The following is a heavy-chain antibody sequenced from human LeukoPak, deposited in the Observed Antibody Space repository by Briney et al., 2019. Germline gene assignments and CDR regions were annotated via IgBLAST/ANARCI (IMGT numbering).Heavy chain of an antibody. D-gene: IGHD3-10*01. CDR3: ARERRITMFRGVITHFDY. V-gene: IGHV3-53*01. CDR2: IYSGGST. J-gene: IGHJ4*02. CDR1: GFTVSSNY. Sequence: GGSLRLSCAASGFTVSSNYMSWVRQDPGKGLEWVSVIYSGGSTYYADSVKGRFTISRDNSKNTLYLQMNSLRAEDTAVYYCARERRITMFRGVITHFDYWGQGTLVTVSS.